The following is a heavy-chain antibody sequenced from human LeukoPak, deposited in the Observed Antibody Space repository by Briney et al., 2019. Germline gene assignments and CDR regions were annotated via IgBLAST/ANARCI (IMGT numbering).Heavy chain of an antibody. D-gene: IGHD6-13*01. CDR3: AKGRFSSSTFDY. CDR1: GFAFSSDA. J-gene: IGHJ4*02. Sequence: GGSLRLSCAGSGFAFSSDAMSWVRQAPGGGLEFVSLIRGDSSLTEYADSVKGRFSISRDNSKNTLYLQMNSLRAEDTAVYYCAKGRFSSSTFDYWGQGTLVTVSS. V-gene: IGHV3-23*01. CDR2: IRGDSSLT.